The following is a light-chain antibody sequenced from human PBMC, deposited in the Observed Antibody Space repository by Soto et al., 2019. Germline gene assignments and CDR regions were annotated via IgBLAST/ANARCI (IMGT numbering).Light chain of an antibody. CDR1: QSVTSN. V-gene: IGKV3-15*01. CDR3: QQYNKWPLT. Sequence: IGVKQSPATLSVSPGERATLSCMASQSVTSNLAWYQQKPGQAPRFLIYGASTRATGIPARFSGCGSETEFTLTISSLQSEDFAVYYCQQYNKWPLTFGGGTKVDIK. CDR2: GAS. J-gene: IGKJ4*01.